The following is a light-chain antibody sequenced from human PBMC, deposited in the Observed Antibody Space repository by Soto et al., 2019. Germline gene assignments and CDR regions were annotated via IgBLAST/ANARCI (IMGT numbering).Light chain of an antibody. CDR2: DAS. Sequence: DIQMTQSPSTLSASVGDRVTITCRASQRINNWLAWYQQKPGEAPKLLIYDASNLESGLPSRFRGSGSGTEFTLTISNLRPDDFATYFCQQYDSFWTFGQGT. J-gene: IGKJ1*01. CDR3: QQYDSFWT. V-gene: IGKV1-5*01. CDR1: QRINNW.